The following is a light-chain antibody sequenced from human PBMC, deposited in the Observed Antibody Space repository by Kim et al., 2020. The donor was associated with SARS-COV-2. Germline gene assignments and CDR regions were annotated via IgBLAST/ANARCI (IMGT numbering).Light chain of an antibody. V-gene: IGKV3-11*01. CDR1: QTVRTS. CDR3: QQRANWL. J-gene: IGKJ2*01. Sequence: TLSLSPGERATLSCRASQTVRTSFAWYQQNPGQAPRLLIYDTSNRATGITAKFSGSGSGTDFSLTISSLEPADSAVYYCQQRANWLFGQGTKLEI. CDR2: DTS.